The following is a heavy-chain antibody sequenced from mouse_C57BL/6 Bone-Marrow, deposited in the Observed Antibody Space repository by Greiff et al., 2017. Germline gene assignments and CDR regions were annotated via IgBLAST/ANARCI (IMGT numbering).Heavy chain of an antibody. D-gene: IGHD1-1*01. CDR3: ALIYYYGSRYFDV. CDR1: GFNIKNTY. CDR2: IDPANGNT. Sequence: VQLQQSVAELVRPGASVKLSCTASGFNIKNTYMHWVKQRPEQGLEWIGRIDPANGNTKYAPKFPGKATITADTSSNTAYLQLSSLTSEDTAIYYCALIYYYGSRYFDVWGTGTTVTVSS. J-gene: IGHJ1*03. V-gene: IGHV14-3*01.